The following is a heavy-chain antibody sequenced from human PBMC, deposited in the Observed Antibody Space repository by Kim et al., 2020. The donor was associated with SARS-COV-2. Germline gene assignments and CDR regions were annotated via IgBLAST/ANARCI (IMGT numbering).Heavy chain of an antibody. CDR2: SP. J-gene: IGHJ4*02. D-gene: IGHD3-3*01. Sequence: SPNYHPALKSRVTISVDTSKNQFSLKLSSVTAADTAVYYCARGGVRNFDYWGQGTLVTVSS. V-gene: IGHV4-34*01. CDR3: ARGGVRNFDY.